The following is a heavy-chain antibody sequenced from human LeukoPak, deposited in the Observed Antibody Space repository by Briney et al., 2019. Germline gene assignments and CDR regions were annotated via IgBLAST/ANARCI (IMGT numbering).Heavy chain of an antibody. Sequence: PGGSLRLSCAASGFTFSTYAMSWVRQAPGKGLEWVSGLTGGGGGTSHADSVKGRFTISRDNSKNTLYLQMNSLRAEDTAVYYCAKDKGAVTGTFDYWGQGTLVTVSS. V-gene: IGHV3-23*01. CDR1: GFTFSTYA. J-gene: IGHJ4*02. D-gene: IGHD1-14*01. CDR2: LTGGGGGT. CDR3: AKDKGAVTGTFDY.